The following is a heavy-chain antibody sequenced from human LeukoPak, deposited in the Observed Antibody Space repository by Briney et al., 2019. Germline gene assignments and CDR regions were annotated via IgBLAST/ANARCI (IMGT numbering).Heavy chain of an antibody. CDR2: ISTTVST. V-gene: IGHV4-4*07. CDR1: GGSISSYY. Sequence: SETLSLTCTVSGGSISSYYWSCIRQTAGKGLEWIGRISTTVSTNYNPSLKSRVTLSLDTPKKPFSPKLSSVTAADTAVYYCARVTGTTLYYYMDVWGKGTTVTASS. J-gene: IGHJ6*03. CDR3: ARVTGTTLYYYMDV. D-gene: IGHD1-7*01.